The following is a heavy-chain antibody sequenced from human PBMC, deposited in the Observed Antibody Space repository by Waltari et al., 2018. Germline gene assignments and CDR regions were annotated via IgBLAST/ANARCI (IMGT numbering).Heavy chain of an antibody. J-gene: IGHJ5*02. D-gene: IGHD3-3*01. V-gene: IGHV1-3*01. Sequence: QVQLXQXAAEVXKPXASVQVSCTASGXAFTNFAIHWLRQSPGQRLEWMGWIXPVKGXTKYSXKFLHRVTITXDTSANTVHLELSSLRSXDTAVYYCXRXQDXDFWSGRNWFDXWGQGTLVTVSS. CDR2: IXPVKGXT. CDR1: GXAFTNFA. CDR3: XRXQDXDFWSGRNWFDX.